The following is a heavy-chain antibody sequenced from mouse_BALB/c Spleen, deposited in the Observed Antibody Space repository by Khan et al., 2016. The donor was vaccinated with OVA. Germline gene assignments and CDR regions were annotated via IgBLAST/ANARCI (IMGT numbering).Heavy chain of an antibody. Sequence: QVQLKESGPELVKPGASVKMSCKASGYTFTDYVINWVKQRTGQGLEWIGDIFPGGGSSYYNEKFKGKAKLTADKSSNTAYMQLRSLTLKDAAVYFGARGEYSVFAYWGQGTLVTVSA. D-gene: IGHD1-1*01. V-gene: IGHV1-77*01. CDR1: GYTFTDYV. J-gene: IGHJ3*01. CDR3: ARGEYSVFAY. CDR2: IFPGGGSS.